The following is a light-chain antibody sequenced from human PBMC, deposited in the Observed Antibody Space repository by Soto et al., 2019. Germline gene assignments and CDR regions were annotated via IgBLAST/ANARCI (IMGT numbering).Light chain of an antibody. V-gene: IGKV1-39*01. Sequence: DIQMTQSPSSLSASVGDRVTITCRASQTISTYLNWYQQKPGKAPKLLIYAASSLHSGVPSRFSGSGYGTDFTLTVSSLQPEDFATYYCQQSHGIPYTFGQGKRLEIK. J-gene: IGKJ2*01. CDR1: QTISTY. CDR2: AAS. CDR3: QQSHGIPYT.